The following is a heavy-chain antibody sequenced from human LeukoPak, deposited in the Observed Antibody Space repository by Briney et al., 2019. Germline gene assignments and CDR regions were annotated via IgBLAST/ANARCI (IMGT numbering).Heavy chain of an antibody. V-gene: IGHV4-31*03. CDR1: GGSISSDGYY. CDR2: IYYTGST. Sequence: SETLSLTCTVSGGSISSDGYYWIWIRQHPGKGLEWIGYIYYTGSTYYNPSLRSRVIISLDTSKNHISLKLSSVTAADTAVYYCARSPVARDGYNPSQFDYWGQGTLVTVSS. CDR3: ARSPVARDGYNPSQFDY. D-gene: IGHD5-24*01. J-gene: IGHJ4*02.